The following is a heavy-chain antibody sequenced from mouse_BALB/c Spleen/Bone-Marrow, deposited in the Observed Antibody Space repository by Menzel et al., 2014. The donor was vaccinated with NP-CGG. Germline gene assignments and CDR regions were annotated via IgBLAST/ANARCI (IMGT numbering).Heavy chain of an antibody. CDR3: ARGDGYYVDFDY. CDR1: GYSFTGYY. V-gene: IGHV1S34*01. J-gene: IGHJ2*02. Sequence: LVKTGASVRISCKASGYSFTGYYMHWVKQSHGKSLEWIGYIRCYNGATSYNQKFKGKATFTVDTSSSTAYMQFNSLTSEDSAVYYCARGDGYYVDFDYWGQGTSLPVSS. D-gene: IGHD2-3*01. CDR2: IRCYNGAT.